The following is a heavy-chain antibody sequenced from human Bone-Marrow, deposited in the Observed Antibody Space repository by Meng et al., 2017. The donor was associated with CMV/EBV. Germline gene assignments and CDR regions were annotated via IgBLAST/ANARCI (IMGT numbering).Heavy chain of an antibody. Sequence: TSGVGEGWIRQPPGKALEWLALIYWNDDKRYSPSLKSRLTITKDTSKNQVVLTMTNMDPVDTATYYCARARRKGRFLEWLLSQYYFDYWGQGTLVTVSS. J-gene: IGHJ4*02. CDR2: IYWNDDK. V-gene: IGHV2-5*01. D-gene: IGHD3-3*01. CDR1: TSGVG. CDR3: ARARRKGRFLEWLLSQYYFDY.